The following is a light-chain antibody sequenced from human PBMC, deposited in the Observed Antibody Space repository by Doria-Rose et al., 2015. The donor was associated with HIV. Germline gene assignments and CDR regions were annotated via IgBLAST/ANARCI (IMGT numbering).Light chain of an antibody. CDR1: QSFSSTY. J-gene: IGKJ1*01. V-gene: IGKV3-20*01. CDR2: DGS. CDR3: HQYGTSWT. Sequence: MTQSPGTLSLSPGERATLSCRASQSFSSTYLAWYQQKPGQAPSLLIYDGSTRATGISDRFSASGSGTDFTLTINRLEPEDFALYYCHQYGTSWTFGQGTKVE.